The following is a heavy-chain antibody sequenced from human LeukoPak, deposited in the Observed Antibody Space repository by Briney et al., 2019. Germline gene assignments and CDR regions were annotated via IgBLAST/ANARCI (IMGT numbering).Heavy chain of an antibody. CDR1: GFTFTSSA. D-gene: IGHD2-2*02. CDR2: IVVGSGNT. V-gene: IGHV1-58*01. CDR3: AAAPRYCSSTSCYNY. Sequence: ASVKVSCKASGFTFTSSAVQWVRQARGQRLEWIGWIVVGSGNTSYAQKFQERVTITRDMSTSTAYMELSSLRSEDTAVYYCAAAPRYCSSTSCYNYWGQGTLVAVSS. J-gene: IGHJ4*02.